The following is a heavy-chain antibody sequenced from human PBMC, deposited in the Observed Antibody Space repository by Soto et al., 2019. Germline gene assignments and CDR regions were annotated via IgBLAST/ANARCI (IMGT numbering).Heavy chain of an antibody. V-gene: IGHV3-48*01. CDR1: GFTFSDYS. CDR2: ISSGGATT. CDR3: SQGYFDY. J-gene: IGHJ4*02. Sequence: PGGSLRLSCAAPGFTFSDYSLNWVRQAPGKGLEWLSYISSGGATTYYADSVKGRFTISRDNGKNSLYLQMNSLRVEDTAVYYCSQGYFDYWGQGTRVTVSS.